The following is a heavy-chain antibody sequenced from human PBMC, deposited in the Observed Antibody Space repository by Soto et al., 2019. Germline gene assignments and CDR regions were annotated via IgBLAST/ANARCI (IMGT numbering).Heavy chain of an antibody. CDR2: ISYDGSNK. J-gene: IGHJ4*02. D-gene: IGHD2-21*02. CDR1: GFTFSSYA. Sequence: QVQLVESGGGVVQPGRSLRLSCAASGFTFSSYAMHWVRQAPGKGLEWVAVISYDGSNKYYADSVKGRFTISRDNSKNTLYQQMNRRRAEDTVVYYCARDPVAYCGGGCRTFDYWGQGTLVTVSS. CDR3: ARDPVAYCGGGCRTFDY. V-gene: IGHV3-30-3*01.